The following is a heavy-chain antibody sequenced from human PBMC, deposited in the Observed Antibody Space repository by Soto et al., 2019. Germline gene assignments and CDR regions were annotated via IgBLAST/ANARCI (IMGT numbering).Heavy chain of an antibody. V-gene: IGHV1-69*02. CDR3: ASGGYDYGDYGTFDY. J-gene: IGHJ4*02. D-gene: IGHD4-17*01. CDR2: IIPILGIA. CDR1: GGTFSSYT. Sequence: QVQLVQSGAEVKKPGSSVKVSCKASGGTFSSYTSSWVRQAPGQGLEWMGRIIPILGIANYAQKFQGRVTITADKSTSTAYMELSSLRSEDTAVYYCASGGYDYGDYGTFDYWGQGTLVTVSS.